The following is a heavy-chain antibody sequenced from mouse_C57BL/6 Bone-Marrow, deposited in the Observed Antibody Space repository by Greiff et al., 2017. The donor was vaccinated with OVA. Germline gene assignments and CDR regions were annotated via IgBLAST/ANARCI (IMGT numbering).Heavy chain of an antibody. Sequence: QVQLQQSGAELVKPGASVKLSCKASGYTFTSYWMHWVKQRPGQGLEWIGMIHPNSGSTNYNEKFKSKATLTVDTSSSTAYMQLSSLTSEDSAVYYCARLGYYGSSSYWYFDVWGTGTTVTVSS. V-gene: IGHV1-64*01. CDR2: IHPNSGST. D-gene: IGHD1-1*01. CDR1: GYTFTSYW. CDR3: ARLGYYGSSSYWYFDV. J-gene: IGHJ1*03.